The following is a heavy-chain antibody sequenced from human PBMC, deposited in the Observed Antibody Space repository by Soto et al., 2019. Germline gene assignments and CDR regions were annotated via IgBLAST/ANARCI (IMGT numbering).Heavy chain of an antibody. CDR2: MNPASGNT. Sequence: QVQLMQSGAAVKKPGASVRVSCKASGYSFTSYDINWVRQAPGQGFEWMGYMNPASGNTGSPQKFQGRVTLTRDTSINTAYMELSSLRSEDTAVYFCARFQLGGAFNFWGQGTLVTVSS. CDR1: GYSFTSYD. D-gene: IGHD3-3*02. J-gene: IGHJ4*02. CDR3: ARFQLGGAFNF. V-gene: IGHV1-8*01.